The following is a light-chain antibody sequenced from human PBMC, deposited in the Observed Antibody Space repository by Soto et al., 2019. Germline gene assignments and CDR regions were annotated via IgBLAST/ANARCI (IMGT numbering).Light chain of an antibody. CDR3: VAWDDSLKGPV. J-gene: IGLJ2*01. Sequence: QSVLTQPPSASGTPGQRVTISCSGSTSNIGSNTVHWYQQLPGTAPKLLIYNSNQRPSGVPDRFSGSKSGTSASLAISGLQSEDEADYYCVAWDDSLKGPVFGGGTKLTVL. CDR1: TSNIGSNT. CDR2: NSN. V-gene: IGLV1-44*01.